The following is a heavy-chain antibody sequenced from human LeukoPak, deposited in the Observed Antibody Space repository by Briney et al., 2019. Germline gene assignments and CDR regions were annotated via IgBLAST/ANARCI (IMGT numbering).Heavy chain of an antibody. CDR3: ARDELGTLYYYYGMDV. Sequence: GASVKVSCKASGYTLTGYYMHWVRQAAGQGLEWMGWINPNSGGTNYAQKFQDRVTMTRDTSISTAYMELSRLRSDDTAVYYCARDELGTLYYYYGMDVWGQGTTVTVSS. D-gene: IGHD7-27*01. V-gene: IGHV1-2*02. CDR2: INPNSGGT. CDR1: GYTLTGYY. J-gene: IGHJ6*02.